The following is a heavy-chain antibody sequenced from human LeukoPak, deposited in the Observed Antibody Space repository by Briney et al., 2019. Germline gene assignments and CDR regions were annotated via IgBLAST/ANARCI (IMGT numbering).Heavy chain of an antibody. V-gene: IGHV4-39*07. J-gene: IGHJ4*02. CDR2: IYYSGST. CDR1: GGSISITTYY. Sequence: SETLSLTCTVSGGSISITTYYWGWIRQPPGKGLEWIGNIYYSGSTYYNPSLKSRVTISVDTSKNQFSLKLSSVTAADTAVYYCARDYMVRGVIDYWGQGTLVTVAS. D-gene: IGHD3-10*01. CDR3: ARDYMVRGVIDY.